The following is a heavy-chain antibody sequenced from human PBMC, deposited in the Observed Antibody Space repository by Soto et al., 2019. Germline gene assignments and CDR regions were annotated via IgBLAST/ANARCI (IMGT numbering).Heavy chain of an antibody. D-gene: IGHD3-3*01. CDR2: IYYSGST. J-gene: IGHJ4*02. V-gene: IGHV4-30-4*01. CDR3: ARTYYDFWSGYDGTTFDY. CDR1: GGSISSGDYY. Sequence: SETLSLTCTVSGGSISSGDYYWSWIRQPPGKGLEWIGYIYYSGSTYCNPSLKSRVTISVDTSKNQFSLKLSSVTAADTAVYYCARTYYDFWSGYDGTTFDYWGQGTLVTVSS.